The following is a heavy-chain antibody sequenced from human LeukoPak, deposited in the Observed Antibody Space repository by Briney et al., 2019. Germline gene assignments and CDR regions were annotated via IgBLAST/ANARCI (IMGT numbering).Heavy chain of an antibody. Sequence: PGASLRLSCAASGFTVSSNFMSWVRQAPGKGLEWVSVIYSGGSTYYADSVKGRFTISRDNSKNTLYLQMNSLRAEDTAVYYCARDVDFWSGYYPADWGQGTPVTVSS. J-gene: IGHJ4*02. CDR1: GFTVSSNF. CDR2: IYSGGST. V-gene: IGHV3-53*01. CDR3: ARDVDFWSGYYPAD. D-gene: IGHD3-3*01.